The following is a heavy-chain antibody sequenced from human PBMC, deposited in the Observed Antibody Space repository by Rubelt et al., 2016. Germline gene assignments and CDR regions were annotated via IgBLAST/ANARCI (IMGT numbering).Heavy chain of an antibody. Sequence: AASGFTFSSYAMHWVRQAPGKGLEWVAVISYDGSNKYYADSVKGRFTISRDNSKNTLYLQMNSLKTEDTAVYYCTTVVVLMVYADYWGQGTLVTVSS. J-gene: IGHJ4*02. V-gene: IGHV3-30*04. CDR3: TTVVVLMVYADY. CDR1: GFTFSSYA. D-gene: IGHD2-8*01. CDR2: ISYDGSNK.